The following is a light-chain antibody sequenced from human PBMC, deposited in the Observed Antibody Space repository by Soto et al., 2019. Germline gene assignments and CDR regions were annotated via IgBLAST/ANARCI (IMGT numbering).Light chain of an antibody. Sequence: QSVLTQPASVSGSPGQSITISCTGTSSDVGGHNYVSWYQQYPGKAPKLIIYEVTNRPSGISDRFSGSKSGSTASLTISGLQAEDEADYYCCSYTSTNTRVFGGGTKATVL. CDR1: SSDVGGHNY. CDR2: EVT. J-gene: IGLJ3*02. CDR3: CSYTSTNTRV. V-gene: IGLV2-14*01.